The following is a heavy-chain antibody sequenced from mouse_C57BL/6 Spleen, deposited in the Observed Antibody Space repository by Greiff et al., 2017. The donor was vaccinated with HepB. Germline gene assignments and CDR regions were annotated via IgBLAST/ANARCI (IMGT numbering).Heavy chain of an antibody. J-gene: IGHJ4*01. CDR1: GYTFTSYW. V-gene: IGHV1-64*01. CDR2: IHPNSGST. D-gene: IGHD2-4*01. Sequence: QVQLQQPGAELVKPGASVKLSCKASGYTFTSYWMHWVKQRPGQGLEWIGMIHPNSGSTNYNEKFKSKATLTVDKSSSTAYMQLSSLTSEDSAVYYFARGGYDYNYAMDYWGQGTSVTVSS. CDR3: ARGGYDYNYAMDY.